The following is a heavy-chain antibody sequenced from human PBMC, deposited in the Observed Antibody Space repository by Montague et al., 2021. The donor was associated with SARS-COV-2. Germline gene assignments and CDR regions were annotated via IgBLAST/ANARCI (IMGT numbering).Heavy chain of an antibody. CDR2: INHGGST. Sequence: SETLSLTCAVYGGSFSGYHWNWIRQPPGKGLEWIGEINHGGSTKYSPSLKSRLTISADTSKNQFSLKLTSVTAADTAVYYCARGQEGVNMVLVVLGFYYYMDVWGKGTTVTVSS. CDR3: ARGQEGVNMVLVVLGFYYYMDV. D-gene: IGHD3-22*01. J-gene: IGHJ6*03. V-gene: IGHV4-34*01. CDR1: GGSFSGYH.